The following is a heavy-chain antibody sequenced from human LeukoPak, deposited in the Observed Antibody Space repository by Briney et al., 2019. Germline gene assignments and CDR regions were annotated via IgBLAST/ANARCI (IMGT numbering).Heavy chain of an antibody. CDR2: IYSSGST. J-gene: IGHJ4*02. V-gene: IGHV4-4*07. Sequence: PSETLSLTCTVSGGSISSYYWSWIRQPAGKGLEWIGRIYSSGSTNYNPSLKSRVTISVDTSKNQFSLKLSSVTAADSAVYYCARQRFSEWYFDYWGQGTLVTVSS. CDR3: ARQRFSEWYFDY. CDR1: GGSISSYY. D-gene: IGHD3-3*01.